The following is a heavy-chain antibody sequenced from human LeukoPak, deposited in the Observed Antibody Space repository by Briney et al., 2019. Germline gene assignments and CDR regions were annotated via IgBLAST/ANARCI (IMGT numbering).Heavy chain of an antibody. Sequence: GGSLRLSCAASGFTFSSYEMNWVRQAPGKGLEWVSYISTSGSTIYYADSVKGRFTISRDNAKNSLYLQMNSLRAEDTAVYYCSCGGRGGTRRGFDYWGQGALVSVSS. D-gene: IGHD1-26*01. V-gene: IGHV3-48*03. CDR1: GFTFSSYE. CDR2: ISTSGSTI. CDR3: SCGGRGGTRRGFDY. J-gene: IGHJ4*02.